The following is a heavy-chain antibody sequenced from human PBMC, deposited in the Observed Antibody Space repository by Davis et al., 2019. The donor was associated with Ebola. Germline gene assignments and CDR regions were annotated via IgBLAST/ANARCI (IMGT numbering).Heavy chain of an antibody. CDR3: ATRYSSSSGRLSHYYYYGMDV. V-gene: IGHV1-46*01. CDR2: INPSGGST. CDR1: GYTFTSYY. J-gene: IGHJ6*02. D-gene: IGHD6-6*01. Sequence: ASVKVSCKASGYTFTSYYMHWVRQALGQGLEWMGIINPSGGSTSYAQKFQGRVTMTRDTSTSTVYMELSSLRSEDTAVYYCATRYSSSSGRLSHYYYYGMDVWGQGTTVTVSS.